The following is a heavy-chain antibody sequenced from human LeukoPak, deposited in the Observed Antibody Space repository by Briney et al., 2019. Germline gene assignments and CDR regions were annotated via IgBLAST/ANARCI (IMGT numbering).Heavy chain of an antibody. D-gene: IGHD3-10*01. V-gene: IGHV1-3*01. CDR1: GYTFTTYA. J-gene: IGHJ4*02. CDR3: ARELVYGSGSYYPGF. CDR2: INPGNGDT. Sequence: ASVKVSCKASGYTFTTYAMHWVRQAPGQRREWMGWINPGNGDTKYSQKFQGRVTISRDTSASTAYMELSSLRSEDTAVYYCARELVYGSGSYYPGFWGQGTLVTVSS.